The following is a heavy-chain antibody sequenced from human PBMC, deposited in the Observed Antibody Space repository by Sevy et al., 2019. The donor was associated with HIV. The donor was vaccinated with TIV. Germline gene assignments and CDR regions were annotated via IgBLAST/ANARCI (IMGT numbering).Heavy chain of an antibody. CDR3: ATTKDHYDSSGYPFDY. CDR2: FDPEDDET. Sequence: ASVKVSCKDSGYTLTQLSMHWVRQAPGKGLEWMGTFDPEDDETIYAQTFQGRVTMTEDTSTDTAYMELSSLRSEDTAVYYCATTKDHYDSSGYPFDYWGQGTLVTVSS. D-gene: IGHD3-22*01. J-gene: IGHJ4*02. CDR1: GYTLTQLS. V-gene: IGHV1-24*01.